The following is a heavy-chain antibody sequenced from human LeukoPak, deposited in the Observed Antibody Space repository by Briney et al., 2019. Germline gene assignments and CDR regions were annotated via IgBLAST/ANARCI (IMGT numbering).Heavy chain of an antibody. D-gene: IGHD6-13*01. J-gene: IGHJ6*02. Sequence: PSETLSLTCTVSGGSISSYYWSWIRQPAGKGLEWIGRIYTSGSTNYNPSLKSRVTMSVDTSKNQFSLKLSSVTAADTAVYYCAKDRWRVAAAGIYYYYGMDVWGQGTTVTVSS. CDR3: AKDRWRVAAAGIYYYYGMDV. CDR2: IYTSGST. V-gene: IGHV4-4*07. CDR1: GGSISSYY.